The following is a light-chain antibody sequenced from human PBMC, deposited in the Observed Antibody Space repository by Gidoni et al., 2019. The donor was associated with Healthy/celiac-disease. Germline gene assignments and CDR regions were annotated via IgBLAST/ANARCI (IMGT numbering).Light chain of an antibody. Sequence: DIVMNQSPDSLAVSLVERATINCKSSQSVLYSSNNKNYLAWYQHKPGQPPKLLIYWASTRESGVPDRFSGSGSGTDFTLTISSLQAEDVAVYYCQQYYSTPWFGQGTKVEIK. CDR1: QSVLYSSNNKNY. J-gene: IGKJ1*01. CDR3: QQYYSTPW. V-gene: IGKV4-1*01. CDR2: WAS.